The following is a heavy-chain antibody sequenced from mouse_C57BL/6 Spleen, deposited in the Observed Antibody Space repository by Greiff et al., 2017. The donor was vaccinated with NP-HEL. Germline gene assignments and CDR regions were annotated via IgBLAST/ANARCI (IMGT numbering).Heavy chain of an antibody. CDR3: ARRVLYYGSSYGYFDV. Sequence: EVQLVESGPGMVKPSQSLSLTCTVTGYTITSGYDWHWIRHFPGNKLEWMGYISYSGSTNYNPSLKSRISITHDTSKNHFFLKLNSVTTEDTATYYCARRVLYYGSSYGYFDVWGTGTTVTVSS. CDR2: ISYSGST. CDR1: GYTITSGYD. J-gene: IGHJ1*03. D-gene: IGHD1-1*01. V-gene: IGHV3-1*01.